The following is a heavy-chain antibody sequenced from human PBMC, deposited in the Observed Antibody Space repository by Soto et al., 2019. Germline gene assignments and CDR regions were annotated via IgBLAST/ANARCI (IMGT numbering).Heavy chain of an antibody. Sequence: EVQLLESGGGLVQPGGSLRLSCEGSGFIFSIYAMSWVRQAPGKGLEWVSGISGGGGSTNYADSVKGRFTISRENSKNTLYLQMNSLRAEDTAVYYCAKDWAVLRFLDGGPFQWWGRGTLVTVSS. J-gene: IGHJ1*01. CDR1: GFIFSIYA. CDR3: AKDWAVLRFLDGGPFQW. D-gene: IGHD3-3*01. V-gene: IGHV3-23*01. CDR2: ISGGGGST.